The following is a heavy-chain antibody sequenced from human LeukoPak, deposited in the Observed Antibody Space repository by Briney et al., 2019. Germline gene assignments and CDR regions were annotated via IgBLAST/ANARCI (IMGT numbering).Heavy chain of an antibody. Sequence: PGGSLRLSCAASGFTFSGSAMHWVRQASGKGLEWVGRLRSKANSSATAYAASVKGRITISRDDSKNTAYLQMNSLKTEDTAVYYCTRHPSGSLRWFDPWGQGTLVTVSS. CDR1: GFTFSGSA. CDR2: LRSKANSSAT. J-gene: IGHJ5*02. CDR3: TRHPSGSLRWFDP. V-gene: IGHV3-73*01. D-gene: IGHD1-26*01.